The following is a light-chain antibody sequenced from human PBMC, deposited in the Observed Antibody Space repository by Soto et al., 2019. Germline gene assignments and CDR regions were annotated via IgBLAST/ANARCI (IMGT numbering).Light chain of an antibody. Sequence: DIQMTQSPSALSASVGDRVTITCRASQSVSNWLAWYRQKPGEAPKLLIYEGSTLERGVPSRFSGSGSGPAFTLTISSLQTDDFAALYCQQYDTYSRTFGQGTKVEVK. CDR2: EGS. J-gene: IGKJ1*01. V-gene: IGKV1-5*03. CDR3: QQYDTYSRT. CDR1: QSVSNW.